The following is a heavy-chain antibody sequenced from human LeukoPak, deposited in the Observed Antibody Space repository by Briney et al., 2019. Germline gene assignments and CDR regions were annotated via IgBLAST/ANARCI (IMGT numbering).Heavy chain of an antibody. V-gene: IGHV3-9*01. CDR1: GFTFDDYA. CDR2: ISWNSGSI. CDR3: AKDTGDTAMVPEYYFDY. J-gene: IGHJ4*02. Sequence: GESLTLSCAASGFTFDDYAMHWVRHAPGKGLEWVSGISWNSGSIGYADSVKGRFTISRDNAKNSLYLQMNSLRAEDTALYYCAKDTGDTAMVPEYYFDYWGQGTLVTVSS. D-gene: IGHD5-18*01.